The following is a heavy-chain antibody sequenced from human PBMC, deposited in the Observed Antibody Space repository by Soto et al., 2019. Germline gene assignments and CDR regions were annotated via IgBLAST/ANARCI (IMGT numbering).Heavy chain of an antibody. CDR2: IYYSGST. CDR1: GGSISSGGYY. D-gene: IGHD1-7*01. J-gene: IGHJ4*02. V-gene: IGHV4-31*03. Sequence: QVQLQESGPGLVKPSQTLSLTCTVSGGSISSGGYYWSWSRQHPGKGLEWIGYIYYSGSTYYNPSLKSRVTISVDTSKNQFSLKLSSVTAADTAVYYCASSGAPGTTGFDYWGQGTLVTVSS. CDR3: ASSGAPGTTGFDY.